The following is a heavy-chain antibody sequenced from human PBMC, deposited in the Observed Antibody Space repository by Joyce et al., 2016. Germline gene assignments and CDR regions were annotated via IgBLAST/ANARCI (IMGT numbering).Heavy chain of an antibody. CDR1: GLTPSKYG. CDR2: ISYDGIYK. V-gene: IGHV3-30*18. D-gene: IGHD6-25*01. J-gene: IGHJ4*02. Sequence: QVQLVESGGGVVQPGRSLRLSCAASGLTPSKYGVHWVRQAPGKGLEWVAVISYDGIYKYYADSVKGRFTISRDNSKNTVFLEMNSLRTEDTAVYYCAKILTATYSSGWFLDYWGQGTLVTVSS. CDR3: AKILTATYSSGWFLDY.